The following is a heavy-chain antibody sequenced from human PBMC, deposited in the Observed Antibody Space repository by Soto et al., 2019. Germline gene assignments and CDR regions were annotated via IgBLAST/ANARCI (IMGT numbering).Heavy chain of an antibody. CDR3: ARVGYYYGMDV. J-gene: IGHJ6*02. CDR1: GGSISSYY. V-gene: IGHV4-59*01. Sequence: SETLSLTCTVSGGSISSYYWSWIRQPPGKGLEWIGYIYYSGSTNYNPSLKSRVTISVDTSKNQFSLKLSSVTAADTAVYYCARVGYYYGMDVWGQGTTVTVSS. CDR2: IYYSGST.